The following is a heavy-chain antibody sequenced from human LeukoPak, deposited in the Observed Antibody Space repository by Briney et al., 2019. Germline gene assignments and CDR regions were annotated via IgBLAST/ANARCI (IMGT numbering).Heavy chain of an antibody. CDR1: GFTFSSYS. V-gene: IGHV3-21*01. CDR3: AKDSNLYGGNFLDY. CDR2: ISSSSSYI. Sequence: PGGSLRLSCAASGFTFSSYSMNWVRQAPGKGLEWVSSISSSSSYIYYADSVKGRFTISRDNSKNTLYLQMNSLRAEDTAVYYCAKDSNLYGGNFLDYWGQGTLVTVSS. J-gene: IGHJ4*02. D-gene: IGHD4-23*01.